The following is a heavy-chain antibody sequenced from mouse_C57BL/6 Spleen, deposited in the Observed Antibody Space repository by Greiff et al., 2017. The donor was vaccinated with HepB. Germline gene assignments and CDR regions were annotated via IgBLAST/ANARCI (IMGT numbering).Heavy chain of an antibody. Sequence: EVQLQQSGPGLVKPSQSLSLTCSVTGYSITSGYYWNWIRQFPGNKLEWMGYISYDGSNNYNPSLKNRISITRDTSKNQFFLKLNSVTTEDTATYYCQTFAYWGQGTLVTVSA. CDR1: GYSITSGYY. CDR3: QTFAY. V-gene: IGHV3-6*01. J-gene: IGHJ3*01. CDR2: ISYDGSN.